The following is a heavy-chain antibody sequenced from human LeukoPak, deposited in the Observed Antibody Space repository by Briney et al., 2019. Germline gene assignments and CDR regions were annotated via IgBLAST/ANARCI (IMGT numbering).Heavy chain of an antibody. CDR3: ARVLNYYDSSRYYFSY. V-gene: IGHV3-30-3*01. Sequence: PGRSLRLSCAASGFTFSYYTMHWVRQAPGKGLEWVAVISYDGSNEYYADSVKGRFTISRDNSKNTLYLQMNSLRVEDTAVYYCARVLNYYDSSRYYFSYWGQGTRVTVSS. J-gene: IGHJ4*02. CDR2: ISYDGSNE. D-gene: IGHD3-22*01. CDR1: GFTFSYYT.